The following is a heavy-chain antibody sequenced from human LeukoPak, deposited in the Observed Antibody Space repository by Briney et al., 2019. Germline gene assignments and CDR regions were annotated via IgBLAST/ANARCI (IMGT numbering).Heavy chain of an antibody. J-gene: IGHJ6*02. CDR3: ARGTIGYCSSTSCPRGYYYYGMDV. D-gene: IGHD2-2*01. CDR2: IYTSGST. CDR1: GASISSGSYY. Sequence: SETLSLTCTVSGASISSGSYYWSWIRQPAGKGLEWIVGIYTSGSTNYNPSLKSRVTISVDTSKNQFSLKLSSVTAADTAVYYCARGTIGYCSSTSCPRGYYYYGMDVWGQGTTVTVSS. V-gene: IGHV4-61*02.